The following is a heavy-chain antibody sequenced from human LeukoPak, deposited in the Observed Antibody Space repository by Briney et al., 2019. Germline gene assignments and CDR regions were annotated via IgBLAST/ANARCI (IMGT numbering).Heavy chain of an antibody. CDR2: IYYSGST. Sequence: SETLSLTCTVSGGSISSYYWSWIRQPPGKGLEWIGYIYYSGSTNYNPSLKSRAIVSVDTSKKQFSLKVNSVTAADTAVFYCARDPSRQPRSWFDPWGQGTLVTVSS. CDR3: ARDPSRQPRSWFDP. CDR1: GGSISSYY. J-gene: IGHJ5*02. D-gene: IGHD6-13*01. V-gene: IGHV4-59*01.